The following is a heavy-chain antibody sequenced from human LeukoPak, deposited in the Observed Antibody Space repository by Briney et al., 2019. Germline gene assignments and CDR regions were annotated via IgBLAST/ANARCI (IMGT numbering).Heavy chain of an antibody. D-gene: IGHD4-23*01. CDR1: GGTFSTYA. CDR3: ARDPLRWWGFDY. CDR2: IIPIFGTS. Sequence: GASVKVSCKASGGTFSTYAISWVRQAPGQGLEWMGGIIPIFGTSNYAQKFQGRVTITADESTNTAYMDLSSLRSEDTAVYYCARDPLRWWGFDYWGQGTLVTVSS. V-gene: IGHV1-69*13. J-gene: IGHJ4*02.